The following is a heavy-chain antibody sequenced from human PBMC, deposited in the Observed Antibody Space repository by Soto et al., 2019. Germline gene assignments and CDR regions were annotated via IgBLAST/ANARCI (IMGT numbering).Heavy chain of an antibody. Sequence: QITLKESGPTLVKPTQTLTLTRTFSGFSFSTSGVGVGWIRQPPGKALEWLALIYWDDDKRYSPSLKSRLTITKDTSKNQVVLTMTNMDPVDTATYYCAHSTMVRGVISYFDYWGQGTLVTVSS. CDR1: GFSFSTSGVG. CDR3: AHSTMVRGVISYFDY. V-gene: IGHV2-5*02. CDR2: IYWDDDK. D-gene: IGHD3-10*01. J-gene: IGHJ4*02.